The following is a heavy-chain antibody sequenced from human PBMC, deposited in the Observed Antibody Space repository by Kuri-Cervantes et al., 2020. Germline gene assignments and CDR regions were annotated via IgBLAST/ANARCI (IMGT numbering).Heavy chain of an antibody. V-gene: IGHV3-30*18. CDR1: GFTFTNYG. Sequence: GESLKISCAASGFTFTNYGMHWVRQAPGKGLEWVAVISYDGDTKYNADSVKGRFTISRDNAKNSLYLQMNSLRAEDTALYYCAKEGVVRGEMDVWGQGTTVTVSS. CDR2: ISYDGDTK. D-gene: IGHD3-10*01. CDR3: AKEGVVRGEMDV. J-gene: IGHJ6*02.